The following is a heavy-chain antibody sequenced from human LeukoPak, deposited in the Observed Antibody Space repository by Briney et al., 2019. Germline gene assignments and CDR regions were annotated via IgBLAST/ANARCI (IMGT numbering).Heavy chain of an antibody. CDR2: IISSGSTK. J-gene: IGHJ6*03. CDR3: ARQADGDSVSQYYYYMDV. V-gene: IGHV3-48*03. Sequence: GGSLRLSCEASGFRFSNYEMNWVRQAPGKGLEWVSYIISSGSTKYYADSVKGRFTISRDNAKNSLYLEMNSLRVDDTAVYYCARQADGDSVSQYYYYMDVWGKGTTATISS. D-gene: IGHD4-17*01. CDR1: GFRFSNYE.